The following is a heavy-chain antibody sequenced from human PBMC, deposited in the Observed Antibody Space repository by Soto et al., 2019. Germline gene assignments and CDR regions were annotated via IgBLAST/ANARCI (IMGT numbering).Heavy chain of an antibody. CDR2: ISVSGETT. Sequence: VQLLESGGGLVQPGGSLRLSCAASEFTFSSYAMTWVRQAPGKGLEWVSTISVSGETTYYADSVKGRFTISRDNSKNTLYVRLNSLRAEDTAIYYCAKDAGGRWLQLGDWGQGTLVTVSS. CDR3: AKDAGGRWLQLGD. D-gene: IGHD5-12*01. J-gene: IGHJ4*02. V-gene: IGHV3-23*01. CDR1: EFTFSSYA.